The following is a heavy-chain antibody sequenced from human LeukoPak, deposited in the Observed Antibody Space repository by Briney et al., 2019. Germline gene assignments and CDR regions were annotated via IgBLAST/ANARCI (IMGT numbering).Heavy chain of an antibody. J-gene: IGHJ6*02. D-gene: IGHD3-3*01. CDR2: ISGSGGST. CDR3: AKSVAICFYYGLDV. Sequence: GGSLRLSCAASGFTFSSYAMSWVRQTPGKGLEWVSAISGSGGSTYYADSVKGRFTISRDNSKNTLFLQMNSLRVEDTAPYYCAKSVAICFYYGLDVWGQGTTVTVSS. V-gene: IGHV3-23*01. CDR1: GFTFSSYA.